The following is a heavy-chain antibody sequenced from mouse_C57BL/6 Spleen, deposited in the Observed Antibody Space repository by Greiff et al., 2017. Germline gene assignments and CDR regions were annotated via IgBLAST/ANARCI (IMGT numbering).Heavy chain of an antibody. J-gene: IGHJ4*01. CDR3: ARAFITTVVAYYYAMDY. Sequence: EVKLVESGGGLVKPGGSLKLSCAASGFTFSSYAMSWVRQTPEKRLEWVATISDGGSYTYYPDNVKGRFTISRDNAKNNLYLQMSHLKSEDTAMYYCARAFITTVVAYYYAMDYWGQGTSVTVSS. CDR1: GFTFSSYA. D-gene: IGHD1-1*01. CDR2: ISDGGSYT. V-gene: IGHV5-4*03.